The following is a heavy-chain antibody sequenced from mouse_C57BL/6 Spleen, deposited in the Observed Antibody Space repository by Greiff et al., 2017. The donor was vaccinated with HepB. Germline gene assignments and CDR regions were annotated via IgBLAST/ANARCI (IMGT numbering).Heavy chain of an antibody. CDR2: IDPSDSYT. V-gene: IGHV1-50*01. D-gene: IGHD2-4*01. CDR3: AGLRTAWFAY. Sequence: QVQLQQSGAELVKPGASVKLSCKASGYTFTSYWMQWVKQRPGQGLEWIGEIDPSDSYTNYNQKFKGKATLTVDTSSSTAYMQLSSLTSEDSAVYYCAGLRTAWFAYWGQGTLVTVSA. CDR1: GYTFTSYW. J-gene: IGHJ3*01.